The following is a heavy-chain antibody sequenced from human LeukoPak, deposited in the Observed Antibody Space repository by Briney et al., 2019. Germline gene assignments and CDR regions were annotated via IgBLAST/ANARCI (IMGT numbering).Heavy chain of an antibody. CDR1: GFTFSSYA. D-gene: IGHD3-3*01. V-gene: IGHV3-30-3*01. CDR2: ISYDGSNK. CDR3: ARSNYDFWSGPDY. J-gene: IGHJ4*02. Sequence: GGPLRLSCAASGFTFSSYAMHWVRQAPGKGLEWVAVISYDGSNKYYADSVKGRFTISRDNSKNTLYLQMNSLRAEDTAVYYCARSNYDFWSGPDYWGQGTLVTVSS.